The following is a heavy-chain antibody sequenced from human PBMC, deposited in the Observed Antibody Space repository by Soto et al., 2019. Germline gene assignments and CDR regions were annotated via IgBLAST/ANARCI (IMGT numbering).Heavy chain of an antibody. CDR1: GFTFSSYS. D-gene: IGHD3-10*01. CDR3: ARDGPYYYGSGSYVGGYYMDV. V-gene: IGHV3-21*01. Sequence: GGSLRLSCAASGFTFSSYSMNWVRQAPGKGLEWVSSISSSSSYIYYADSVKGRFTISRDNAKNSLYLQMNSLRAEDTAVYYCARDGPYYYGSGSYVGGYYMDVWGKGTTVTVSS. J-gene: IGHJ6*03. CDR2: ISSSSSYI.